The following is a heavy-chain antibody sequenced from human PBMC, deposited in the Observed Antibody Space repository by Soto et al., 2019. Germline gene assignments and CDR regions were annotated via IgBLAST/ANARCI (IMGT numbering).Heavy chain of an antibody. CDR3: ARDQVKGTMTIL. J-gene: IGHJ4*02. V-gene: IGHV3-30-3*01. CDR2: ISYDGSKK. D-gene: IGHD4-17*01. CDR1: GFTFINYA. Sequence: QVQLVESGGGVVQPGRSLRLSCAASGFTFINYAMHWVRQAPGKGLEWVAVISYDGSKKYYADSVKGRFTISRDNSKNTMYLQMNSLSAEDTAVYHCARDQVKGTMTILWGQGTLVTVSS.